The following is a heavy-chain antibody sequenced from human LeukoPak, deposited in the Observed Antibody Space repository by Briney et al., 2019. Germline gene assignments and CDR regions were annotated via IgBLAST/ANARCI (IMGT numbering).Heavy chain of an antibody. CDR1: GYTFTSYG. Sequence: ASVKVSCKASGYTFTSYGISWVRQAPGQGLEWMGWISAYNGNTNYAQKPQGRVTMTTDTSTSTAYMELRSLRSDDTAVYYCASDGTYYDFWGGYLTYYYYYYMDVWGKGTTVTVSS. CDR3: ASDGTYYDFWGGYLTYYYYYYMDV. CDR2: ISAYNGNT. V-gene: IGHV1-18*01. J-gene: IGHJ6*03. D-gene: IGHD3-3*01.